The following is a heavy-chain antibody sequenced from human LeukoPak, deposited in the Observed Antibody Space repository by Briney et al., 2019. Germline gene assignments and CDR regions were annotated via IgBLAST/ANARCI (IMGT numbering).Heavy chain of an antibody. CDR1: GGTFSSYA. V-gene: IGHV1-69*05. J-gene: IGHJ4*02. CDR3: ARGTSSGYVGHDY. Sequence: ASVKVSCKASGGTFSSYAISWVRQAPGQGLEWMGRIIPIFGTANYAQKFQGRVTITTDESTSTAYMELSSLRSEDTAVYYCARGTSSGYVGHDYWGQGTLVTVSS. CDR2: IIPIFGTA. D-gene: IGHD5-12*01.